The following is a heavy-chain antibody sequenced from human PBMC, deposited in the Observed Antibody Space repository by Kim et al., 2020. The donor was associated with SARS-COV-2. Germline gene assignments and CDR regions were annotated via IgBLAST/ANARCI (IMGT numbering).Heavy chain of an antibody. CDR1: GYTSTGYY. J-gene: IGHJ4*02. CDR3: ARDYQSSVYYFDY. D-gene: IGHD6-6*01. Sequence: ASVKVSCKASGYTSTGYYMHWVRQAPGQGLEWMGWINPNSGGTNYAQKFQGRVTMTRDTSISTAYMELSRLISDDTAVYYCARDYQSSVYYFDYWGQGTLVTVSS. V-gene: IGHV1-2*02. CDR2: INPNSGGT.